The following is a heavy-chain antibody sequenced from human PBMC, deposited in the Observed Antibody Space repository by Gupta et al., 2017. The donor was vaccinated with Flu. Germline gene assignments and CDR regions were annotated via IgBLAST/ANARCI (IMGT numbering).Heavy chain of an antibody. Sequence: SWMHWVRQAPGKGLMWVSRINRDGSIRSYADAVKGRFSISRDNAKNTLYLQMNSLREEDTTVYYCARDQADEESFGDDFDYWGQGTLVTVSS. CDR3: ARDQADEESFGDDFDY. J-gene: IGHJ4*02. CDR1: SW. D-gene: IGHD3-10*01. CDR2: INRDGSIR. V-gene: IGHV3-74*01.